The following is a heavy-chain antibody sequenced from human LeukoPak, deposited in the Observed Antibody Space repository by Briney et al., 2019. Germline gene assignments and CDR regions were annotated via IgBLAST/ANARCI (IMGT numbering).Heavy chain of an antibody. CDR1: GGSISSGSYY. D-gene: IGHD3-9*01. Sequence: SQTLSLTCTVSGGSISSGSYYWSWIRQPAGKGLEWIGRIYTSGSTNYNPSLKSRVTISVDTSKNQFSLKLNSVIATDTAVYYCARVPGVYYDRLTGYGSGWFDPWGQGTLVTVSS. CDR3: ARVPGVYYDRLTGYGSGWFDP. V-gene: IGHV4-61*02. CDR2: IYTSGST. J-gene: IGHJ5*02.